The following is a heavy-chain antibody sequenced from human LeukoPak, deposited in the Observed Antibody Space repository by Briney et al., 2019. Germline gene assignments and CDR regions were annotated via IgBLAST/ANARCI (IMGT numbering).Heavy chain of an antibody. CDR1: GYTVTNYG. Sequence: ASVKVSCKASGYTVTNYGVSWVRQAPGQGLEWMGWIGAYNGNTNYAQKLQGRVTMTTDASTSTAYMELRSLSSDDTAVYYCARDRRSSSSNSILFDYWGQGTVVTVSS. D-gene: IGHD6-6*01. CDR3: ARDRRSSSSNSILFDY. V-gene: IGHV1-18*01. CDR2: IGAYNGNT. J-gene: IGHJ4*02.